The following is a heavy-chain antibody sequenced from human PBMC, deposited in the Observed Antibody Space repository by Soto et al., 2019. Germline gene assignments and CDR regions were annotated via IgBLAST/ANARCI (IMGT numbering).Heavy chain of an antibody. V-gene: IGHV4-4*02. CDR3: ARGTRTAYYYGSGSSAFDI. CDR1: SGSISSSNW. Sequence: SETMSLTCAVSSGSISSSNWWSWVRQPPGKGLEWIGEIYHSGSTNYNPSLKSRVTISVDKSKNQFSLKLSSVTAADTAVYYCARGTRTAYYYGSGSSAFDIWGQGTMVTVSS. CDR2: IYHSGST. J-gene: IGHJ3*02. D-gene: IGHD3-10*01.